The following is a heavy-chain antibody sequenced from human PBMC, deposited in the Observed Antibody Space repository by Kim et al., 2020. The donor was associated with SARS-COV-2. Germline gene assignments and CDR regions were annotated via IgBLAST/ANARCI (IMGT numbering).Heavy chain of an antibody. D-gene: IGHD2-21*01. V-gene: IGHV4-4*02. CDR3: STYPSGDLSWYFDV. CDR2: IYHGGTI. J-gene: IGHJ2*01. CDR1: GDSITNNRW. Sequence: SETLSLTCDVSGDSITNNRWWSWVRQPPGKGLEWIGEIYHGGTINYNPSLKSRVTMSIDKSKNQFSLRVTFVTAADTGTYYCSTYPSGDLSWYFDVWGPG.